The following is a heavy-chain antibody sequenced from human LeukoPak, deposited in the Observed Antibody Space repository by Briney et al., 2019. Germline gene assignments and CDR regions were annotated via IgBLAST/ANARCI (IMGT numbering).Heavy chain of an antibody. V-gene: IGHV3-30*02. CDR2: IRYDGSNK. CDR3: AKWGDQRSHFDY. D-gene: IGHD3-16*01. CDR1: GFTFSSWG. Sequence: GGSLRLSCAASGFTFSSWGMHGVRQAPGKGLEWVAFIRYDGSNKYYADSVKGRFTISRDNSKNTLYLQMNSLRAEDTAVYYCAKWGDQRSHFDYWGQGTLVTVSS. J-gene: IGHJ4*02.